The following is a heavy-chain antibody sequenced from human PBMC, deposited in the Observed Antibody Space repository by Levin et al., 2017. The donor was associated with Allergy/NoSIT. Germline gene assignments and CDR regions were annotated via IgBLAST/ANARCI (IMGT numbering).Heavy chain of an antibody. J-gene: IGHJ5*02. CDR2: ISGSGGST. Sequence: GESLKISCAASGFTFSSYAMSWVRQAPGKGLEWVSAISGSGGSTYYADSVKGRFTISRDNSKNTLYLQMNSLRAEDTAVYYCAKVNCSSTSCYTWEFDPWGQGTLVTVSS. V-gene: IGHV3-23*01. CDR1: GFTFSSYA. CDR3: AKVNCSSTSCYTWEFDP. D-gene: IGHD2-2*02.